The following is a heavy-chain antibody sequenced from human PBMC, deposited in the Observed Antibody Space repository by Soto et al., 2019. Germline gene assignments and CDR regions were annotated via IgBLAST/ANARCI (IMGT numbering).Heavy chain of an antibody. V-gene: IGHV1-3*05. Sequence: QGQLVQSGAEEKKPGASVKVSCKASGYTFTSYAMHWVRQAPGQRREWMGWINAGNGNTKYSQKFQGRVTITRDTSASTAYMELSSLRSADTAVYYCARDPSYYGMDVWGQGTTVTVSS. CDR2: INAGNGNT. CDR1: GYTFTSYA. J-gene: IGHJ6*02. CDR3: ARDPSYYGMDV.